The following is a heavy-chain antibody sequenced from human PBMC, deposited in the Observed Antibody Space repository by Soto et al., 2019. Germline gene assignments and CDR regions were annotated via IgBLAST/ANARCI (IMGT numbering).Heavy chain of an antibody. CDR1: GGTFSSYA. Sequence: SVKVSCKASGGTFSSYAISWVRQAPGQGLEWMGGIIPIHGTTNYAQKFQGRVTITRDTSASTAYMELSSLRSEDTAVYYCARVSRYFDWLFPLGYYYYGMDVWGQGTTVTVSS. J-gene: IGHJ6*02. V-gene: IGHV1-69*10. CDR3: ARVSRYFDWLFPLGYYYYGMDV. CDR2: IIPIHGTT. D-gene: IGHD3-9*01.